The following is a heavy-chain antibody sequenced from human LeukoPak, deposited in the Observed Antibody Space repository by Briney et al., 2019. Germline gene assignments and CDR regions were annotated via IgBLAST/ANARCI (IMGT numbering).Heavy chain of an antibody. D-gene: IGHD1-26*01. CDR1: GYTFTSYG. CDR2: ISAYNGNT. Sequence: ASVKVSCKASGYTFTSYGISWVQQAPGQGREWRGWISAYNGNTNYAQKLQGRVTMTTDTSTSTAYMELRSLRSDDTAVSYCASGGSSGSYYDYYYGMDVWGQGTTVTVSS. J-gene: IGHJ6*02. V-gene: IGHV1-18*01. CDR3: ASGGSSGSYYDYYYGMDV.